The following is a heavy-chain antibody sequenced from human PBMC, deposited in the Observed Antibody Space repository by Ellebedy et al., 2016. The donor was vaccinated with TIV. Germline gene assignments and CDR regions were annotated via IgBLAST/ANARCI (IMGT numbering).Heavy chain of an antibody. CDR2: VRSKANRYAT. V-gene: IGHV3-73*01. J-gene: IGHJ4*02. CDR3: TSLGGSGSYYNLGY. CDR1: GFNFSGSA. Sequence: GESLKISXAASGFNFSGSAMHWVRQASGKGLEWVGHVRSKANRYATAYAASVKGRLTISRDDSKNTAYLQMNSLKTEDTAVYYCTSLGGSGSYYNLGYWGQGTLVTVSS. D-gene: IGHD3-10*01.